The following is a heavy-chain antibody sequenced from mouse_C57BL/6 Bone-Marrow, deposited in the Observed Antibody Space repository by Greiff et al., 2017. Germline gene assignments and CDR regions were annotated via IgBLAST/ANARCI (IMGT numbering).Heavy chain of an antibody. V-gene: IGHV1-81*01. J-gene: IGHJ4*01. D-gene: IGHD1-1*01. CDR1: GYTFTSYG. CDR2: IYPRSGNT. CDR3: ARPLYSQYYAMDY. Sequence: QVQLKESGAELARPGASVKLSCKASGYTFTSYGISWVKQRTGQGLEWIGEIYPRSGNTYYNEKFKGKATLTADKSSSTAYMELRSLTSEDSAVYFCARPLYSQYYAMDYWGQGTSVTVSS.